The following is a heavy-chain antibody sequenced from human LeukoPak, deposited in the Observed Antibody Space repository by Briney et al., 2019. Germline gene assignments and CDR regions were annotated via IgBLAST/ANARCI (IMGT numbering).Heavy chain of an antibody. CDR2: IKHYGSEK. CDR1: GFTFSNYW. Sequence: PGGSLRLSCAASGFTFSNYWMSWVRQAPGKGLEWVANIKHYGSEKYYADSVRGRFTISRDNAKNSLYLQMNSLRAEDTAVYYCASALPADHFDYWGQGTLVTVSS. CDR3: ASALPADHFDY. J-gene: IGHJ4*02. V-gene: IGHV3-7*01.